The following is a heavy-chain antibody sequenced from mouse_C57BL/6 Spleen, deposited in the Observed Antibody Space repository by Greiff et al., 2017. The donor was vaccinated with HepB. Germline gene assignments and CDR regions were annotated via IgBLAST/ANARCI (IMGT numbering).Heavy chain of an antibody. Sequence: EVQLQQSGPELVKPGASVKISCKASGYTFTDYYMNWVKQSHGKSLEWIGDINPNNGGTSYNQKFKGKATLTVDKSSSTAYMELRSLTSEDSAVYYCARWSGYGYYFDYWGQGTTLTVSS. V-gene: IGHV1-26*01. CDR3: ARWSGYGYYFDY. CDR1: GYTFTDYY. D-gene: IGHD3-2*02. J-gene: IGHJ2*01. CDR2: INPNNGGT.